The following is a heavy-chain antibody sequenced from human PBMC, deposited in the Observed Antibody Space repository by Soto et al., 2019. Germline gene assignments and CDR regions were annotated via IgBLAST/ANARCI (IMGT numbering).Heavy chain of an antibody. CDR3: ARTYCRSTSCYWFDP. V-gene: IGHV1-18*01. CDR2: ISAYNGNT. CDR1: GYTFTSYG. J-gene: IGHJ5*02. Sequence: ASVKVSCKASGYTFTSYGISWVRQAPGQGLEWMVWISAYNGNTNYAQKLQGRVTMTTDTSTSTAYMELRSLRSDDTAVYDWARTYCRSTSCYWFDPWGQGTLVTVFS. D-gene: IGHD2-2*01.